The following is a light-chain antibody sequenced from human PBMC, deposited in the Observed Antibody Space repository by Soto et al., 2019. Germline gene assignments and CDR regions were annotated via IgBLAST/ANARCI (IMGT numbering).Light chain of an antibody. Sequence: QSALTQPASVSGSPGQSITISCTGTSSDVGGYNYVSWYQQHPGKAPKIMIYDVSNRPSGVSNCFSGSKSGNTPSLTISGLQAEDEADYYCSSYTSSSTLVFGGGTKLTVL. CDR1: SSDVGGYNY. CDR2: DVS. CDR3: SSYTSSSTLV. J-gene: IGLJ2*01. V-gene: IGLV2-14*01.